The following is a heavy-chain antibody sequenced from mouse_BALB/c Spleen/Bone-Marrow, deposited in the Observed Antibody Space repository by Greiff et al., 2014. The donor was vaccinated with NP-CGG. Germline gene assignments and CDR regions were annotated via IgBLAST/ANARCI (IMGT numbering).Heavy chain of an antibody. CDR2: IDPANGDT. D-gene: IGHD1-1*01. Sequence: EVQLQQSGSELVKPGASVKLSCAASGFNIKDTYMHWVKQRPEQGLEWIGRIDPANGDTKYDPKFQGKATITADTSSNTAYLQLSSLTSEDTAVYYCTRPSFYYGSRYWYFDVWGAGTTVTVSS. J-gene: IGHJ1*01. V-gene: IGHV14-3*02. CDR3: TRPSFYYGSRYWYFDV. CDR1: GFNIKDTY.